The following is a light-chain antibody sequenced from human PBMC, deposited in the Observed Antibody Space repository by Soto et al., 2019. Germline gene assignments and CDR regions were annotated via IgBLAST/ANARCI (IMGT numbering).Light chain of an antibody. Sequence: QSVLTQPASVSGSPGQSITISCTGTSSDVGGYNYVSWYQQHPGKAPKLMIYDVSNRPSGVSNRFSGSKSGNTASPTISGLQAEDEADYYCSSYTSSSTLDVFGGGTKLTVL. V-gene: IGLV2-14*01. CDR2: DVS. CDR3: SSYTSSSTLDV. CDR1: SSDVGGYNY. J-gene: IGLJ2*01.